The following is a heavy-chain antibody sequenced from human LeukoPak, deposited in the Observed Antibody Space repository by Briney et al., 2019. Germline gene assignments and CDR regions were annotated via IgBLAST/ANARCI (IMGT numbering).Heavy chain of an antibody. D-gene: IGHD4-17*01. V-gene: IGHV3-23*01. J-gene: IGHJ4*02. Sequence: PGGSLRLSCAASGFTFSSYAMSWVRQAPGKRLEWVAAISRSGDSTFYADSVKGRFTISGDNSKNSVFLQMNSLRDEDTAVYYCAKDADGDGDYLLHYWGQGTLVTVSS. CDR1: GFTFSSYA. CDR3: AKDADGDGDYLLHY. CDR2: ISRSGDST.